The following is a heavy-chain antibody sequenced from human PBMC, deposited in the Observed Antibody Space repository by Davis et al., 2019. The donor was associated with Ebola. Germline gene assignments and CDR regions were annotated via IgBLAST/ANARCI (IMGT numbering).Heavy chain of an antibody. D-gene: IGHD6-19*01. J-gene: IGHJ4*02. CDR3: ARGPSHYSSGWYY. V-gene: IGHV4-61*01. Sequence: PSETLSLTCTVSGGSVSSGSYYWIWIRQPPGKGLEWIGYIYYSGSTNYNPSLKSRVTISVDTSKNQFSLKLSSVTAADTAVYYCARGPSHYSSGWYYWGQGTLVTVSS. CDR2: IYYSGST. CDR1: GGSVSSGSYY.